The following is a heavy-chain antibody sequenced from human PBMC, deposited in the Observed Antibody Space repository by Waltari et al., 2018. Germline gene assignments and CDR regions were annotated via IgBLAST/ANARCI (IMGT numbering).Heavy chain of an antibody. CDR1: GGSFSGYY. D-gene: IGHD6-19*01. J-gene: IGHJ6*02. Sequence: QVQLQQWGAGLVKPSETLSRTCAVYGGSFSGYYWSLIRPPPGKGLACIGEINHSGSTNYNPSLKSRVTISVDTSKNQFSLKLSSVTAADTAVYYCARSSGWYYYYGMDVWGQGTTVTVSS. CDR2: INHSGST. CDR3: ARSSGWYYYYGMDV. V-gene: IGHV4-34*01.